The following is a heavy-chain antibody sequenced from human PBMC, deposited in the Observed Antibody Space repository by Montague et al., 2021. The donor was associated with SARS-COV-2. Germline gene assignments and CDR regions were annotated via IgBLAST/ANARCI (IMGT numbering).Heavy chain of an antibody. CDR3: ARESGSPTYYFYYGVDV. Sequence: TLSLTCTVSGGSISSGNYYWSWIRQPAGKGLEWIGHIYTSGGTNYNPSLKSRVTISVHTSNNQFSLKLSSVTAADTAVYYCARESGSPTYYFYYGVDVWGQGTTVTVPS. CDR1: GGSISSGNYY. V-gene: IGHV4-61*09. J-gene: IGHJ6*02. D-gene: IGHD1-26*01. CDR2: IYTSGGT.